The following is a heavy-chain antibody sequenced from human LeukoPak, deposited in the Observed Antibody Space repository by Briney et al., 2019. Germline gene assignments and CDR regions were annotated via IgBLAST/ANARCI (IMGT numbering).Heavy chain of an antibody. V-gene: IGHV3-21*01. CDR2: ISSSSSYI. J-gene: IGHJ6*01. CDR3: ARGSEGYCSGGGCYYGMDV. Sequence: GGSLRLSCAASGFTFSIYTMNWVRQAPGKGLEWVSYISSSSSYIYYADSVKGRFTISRDNAENSLYLQMNSLRAEDTAVYYCARGSEGYCSGGGCYYGMDVWGQGTTVTVSS. CDR1: GFTFSIYT. D-gene: IGHD2-15*01.